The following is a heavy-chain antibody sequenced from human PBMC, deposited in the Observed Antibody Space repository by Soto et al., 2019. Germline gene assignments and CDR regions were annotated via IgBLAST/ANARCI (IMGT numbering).Heavy chain of an antibody. CDR3: ARDLMGSRWFEMGY. Sequence: ASVKVSCKASGYTFTSYGISWVRQAPGQGLEWMGWISAYNGNTNYAQKLQGRVTMTTDTSTSTAYMELRSLRSDDTAVYYCARDLMGSRWFEMGYWGQGTLVTVSS. CDR1: GYTFTSYG. V-gene: IGHV1-18*01. J-gene: IGHJ4*02. CDR2: ISAYNGNT. D-gene: IGHD6-13*01.